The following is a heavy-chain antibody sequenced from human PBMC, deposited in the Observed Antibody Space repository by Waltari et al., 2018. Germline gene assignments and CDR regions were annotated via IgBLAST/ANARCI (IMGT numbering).Heavy chain of an antibody. CDR3: AKESMAGRTNAFDI. D-gene: IGHD6-6*01. V-gene: IGHV3-7*04. CDR1: GFTFSLYW. Sequence: EVQLVESGGGLVQPGGSLRLSCAASGFTFSLYWVTWVRQSPGKGLEWVANIKQDGSEKYYVDSVRGRFTIFRDNAKKSLYLQMNSLRAEDTAVYYCAKESMAGRTNAFDIWGQGTMVTVSS. J-gene: IGHJ3*02. CDR2: IKQDGSEK.